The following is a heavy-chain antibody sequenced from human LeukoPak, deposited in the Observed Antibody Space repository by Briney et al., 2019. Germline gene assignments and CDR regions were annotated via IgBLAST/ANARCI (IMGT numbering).Heavy chain of an antibody. CDR2: INPSGGST. Sequence: ASVKVSCKASGYTFTSYYMHWVRQAPGQGLEWMGIINPSGGSTSYAQKFQGRVTMTRDTSTSTVYMELSSLRSEDTAVYYCASQGVVPAAIRGGWFDPWGQGTLVTVSS. CDR1: GYTFTSYY. V-gene: IGHV1-46*01. D-gene: IGHD2-2*01. J-gene: IGHJ5*02. CDR3: ASQGVVPAAIRGGWFDP.